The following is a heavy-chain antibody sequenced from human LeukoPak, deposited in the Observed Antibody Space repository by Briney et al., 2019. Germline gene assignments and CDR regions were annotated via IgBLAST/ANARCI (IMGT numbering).Heavy chain of an antibody. D-gene: IGHD5-24*01. J-gene: IGHJ6*03. CDR2: IIPIFGTA. CDR3: ASASGAVEMATISAYHYYYMAV. CDR1: GGTFSSYA. Sequence: SVKVSCKASGGTFSSYAISWVRQAPGQGLDWMGGIIPIFGTANYAQKFQGRVTITTDESTSTAYMELSSLRSEDTAVYYCASASGAVEMATISAYHYYYMAVWGKGTTVTVSS. V-gene: IGHV1-69*05.